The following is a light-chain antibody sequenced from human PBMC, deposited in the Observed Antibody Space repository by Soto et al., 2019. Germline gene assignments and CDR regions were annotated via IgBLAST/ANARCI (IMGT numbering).Light chain of an antibody. V-gene: IGKV3-20*01. CDR1: QSVSSSY. Sequence: EIVLTQSPGTLSLSPGERATLSCRASQSVSSSYLAWYQQKPGQAPRLLIYGASSRATGIPDRFSGSGSETDLTLTISRLEPEDVAVYYCQQYGSSSWTFGQGTKVEIK. CDR2: GAS. CDR3: QQYGSSSWT. J-gene: IGKJ1*01.